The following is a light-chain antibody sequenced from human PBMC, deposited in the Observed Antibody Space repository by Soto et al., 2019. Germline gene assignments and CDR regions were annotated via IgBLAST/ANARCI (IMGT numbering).Light chain of an antibody. CDR2: GAS. Sequence: EIVLTQSPGTPSLSPGERATLSCRASQSVSSSYLAWYQQKPGQAPRLLIYGASSRATGIPDRFSGSGSGTDFTLTISRLESEDSAVYYCQHYGSSPGLTFGGGTKVDIK. J-gene: IGKJ4*01. V-gene: IGKV3-20*01. CDR3: QHYGSSPGLT. CDR1: QSVSSSY.